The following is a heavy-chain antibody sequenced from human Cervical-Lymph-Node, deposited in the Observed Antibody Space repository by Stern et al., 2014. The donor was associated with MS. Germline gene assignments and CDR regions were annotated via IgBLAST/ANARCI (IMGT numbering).Heavy chain of an antibody. V-gene: IGHV3-21*01. J-gene: IGHJ6*02. Sequence: EVQLVESGGGLVKPGGSLRLSCAASGFTFSSYSMNWVRQAPGKGLEWVSSISSSSSYIYYAASVKGRFTISRDNAKNSLYLQMNSLRAEDTAVYYCAREAVGYYYGSGSGYYYYYYGMDVWGQGTTVTVSS. CDR3: AREAVGYYYGSGSGYYYYYYGMDV. D-gene: IGHD3-10*01. CDR1: GFTFSSYS. CDR2: ISSSSSYI.